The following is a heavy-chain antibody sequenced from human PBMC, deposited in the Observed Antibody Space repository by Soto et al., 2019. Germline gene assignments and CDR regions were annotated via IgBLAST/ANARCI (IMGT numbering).Heavy chain of an antibody. V-gene: IGHV3-23*01. CDR3: AKWHTYNYDSLAFSGFDC. CDR1: GFTLNSYA. CDR2: SIGGDGSP. Sequence: XGSRRLACVAAGFTLNSYAVTWGRQDPGKGKEWVSASIGGDGSPSYADSVKGRFTISRDNSKNTLYLHMNSLRADDTAAYYCAKWHTYNYDSLAFSGFDCWGQVPQVTVSS. J-gene: IGHJ4*02. D-gene: IGHD3-16*01.